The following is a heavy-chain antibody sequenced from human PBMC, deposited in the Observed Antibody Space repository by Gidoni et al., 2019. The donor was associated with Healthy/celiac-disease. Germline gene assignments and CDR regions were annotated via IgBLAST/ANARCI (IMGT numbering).Heavy chain of an antibody. J-gene: IGHJ6*03. CDR1: GYTFTSYG. CDR2: ISAYNGNT. D-gene: IGHD2-2*01. Sequence: QVQLVQSGAEVKKPGASVTVSCKASGYTFTSYGISWVRQAPGQGLEWMGWISAYNGNTNYAQKLQGRVTMTTDTSTSTAYMELRSLRSDDTAVYYCARARDCSSTSCYSYYYYYYMDVWGKGTTVTVSS. V-gene: IGHV1-18*01. CDR3: ARARDCSSTSCYSYYYYYYMDV.